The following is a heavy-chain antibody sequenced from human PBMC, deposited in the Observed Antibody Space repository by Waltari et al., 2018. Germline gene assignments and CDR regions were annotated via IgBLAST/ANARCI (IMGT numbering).Heavy chain of an antibody. CDR3: ARLVGMVLPAALSISTMDV. J-gene: IGHJ6*04. CDR1: GYRFSNNW. V-gene: IGHV5-51*01. CDR2: VCPRIPCP. Sequence: EVQLVQSGGEVRKPGEPLKISCMGSGYRFSNNWIGWVRQMPGKGLEWMGSVCPRIPCPTITPSFPGRVTISAVNAISTAYLQRSILKASDTAIYYCARLVGMVLPAALSISTMDVWGKATTVTVSS. D-gene: IGHD2-2*01.